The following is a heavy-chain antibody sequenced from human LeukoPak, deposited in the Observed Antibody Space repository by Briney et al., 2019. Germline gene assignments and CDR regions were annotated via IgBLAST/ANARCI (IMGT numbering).Heavy chain of an antibody. CDR2: IVVGSGNT. V-gene: IGHV1-58*01. CDR1: GFTFTSSA. Sequence: SVKVSCKASGFTFTSSAVQWVRQARGQRLEWIGWIVVGSGNTNYAQKFQERVTITRDMSTSTAYMELSSLRSEDTAVYYCAADFTPLAPYPIVGARVFDYWGQGTLVTVSS. CDR3: AADFTPLAPYPIVGARVFDY. J-gene: IGHJ4*02. D-gene: IGHD1-26*01.